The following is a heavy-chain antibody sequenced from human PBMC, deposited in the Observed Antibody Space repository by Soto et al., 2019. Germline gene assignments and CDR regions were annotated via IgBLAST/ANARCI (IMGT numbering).Heavy chain of an antibody. V-gene: IGHV3-74*01. CDR1: GFTFSSYW. D-gene: IGHD3-22*01. J-gene: IGHJ6*02. Sequence: GGSLRLSCAASGFTFSSYWMHWVRQAPGKGLVWVARINSDGSSTTYADSVKGRFTISRDNAENTVYLQMSSLGAEDTGLYYCASEASYFETSSALDVWGQGTKVTVSS. CDR2: INSDGSST. CDR3: ASEASYFETSSALDV.